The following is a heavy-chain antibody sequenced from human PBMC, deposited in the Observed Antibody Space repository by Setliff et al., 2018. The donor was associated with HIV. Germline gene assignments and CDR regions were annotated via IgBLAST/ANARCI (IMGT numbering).Heavy chain of an antibody. D-gene: IGHD6-19*01. Sequence: RLSCATSGFIFSSYEMNWVRQTPGKGLEWVSYIGGSGSARYYADSVKGRFTIFRDNAKNSVYLQMNSLRAEDTAVYYCVRDARGGRLVSVYYFDFWGQGTLVTVSS. CDR1: GFIFSSYE. CDR3: VRDARGGRLVSVYYFDF. V-gene: IGHV3-48*03. J-gene: IGHJ4*02. CDR2: IGGSGSAR.